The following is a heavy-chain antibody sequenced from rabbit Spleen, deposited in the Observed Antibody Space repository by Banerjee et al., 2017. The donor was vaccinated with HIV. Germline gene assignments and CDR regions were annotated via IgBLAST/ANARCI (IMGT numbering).Heavy chain of an antibody. CDR3: VREVAGKFNL. CDR1: GFDFSRYY. J-gene: IGHJ4*01. V-gene: IGHV1S7*01. Sequence: QLVESGGGLVQPGGSLKLSCKASGFDFSRYYMSWVRQAPGKGLEWIGDIDPIFGIGVYASGVNGRFTISSHNAQNTLYLQLSSLTATDTATYFCVREVAGKFNLWGPGTLVTVS. CDR2: IDPIFGIG. D-gene: IGHD4-1*01.